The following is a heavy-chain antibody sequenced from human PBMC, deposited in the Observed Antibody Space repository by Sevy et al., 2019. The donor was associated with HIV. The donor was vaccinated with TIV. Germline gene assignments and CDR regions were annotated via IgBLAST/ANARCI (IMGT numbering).Heavy chain of an antibody. CDR2: ISSSGDTI. J-gene: IGHJ4*02. D-gene: IGHD2-2*01. CDR1: GFTFTDYY. V-gene: IGHV3-11*01. CDR3: ARESRTRFTDC. Sequence: GGSLRLSCAASGFTFTDYYMSWIRQAPGKGLEGLSYISSSGDTIQYADSVKGRFTISRDNAKNSLSLQMNSLRAEDTAVYYCARESRTRFTDCWGQGTLVTVSS.